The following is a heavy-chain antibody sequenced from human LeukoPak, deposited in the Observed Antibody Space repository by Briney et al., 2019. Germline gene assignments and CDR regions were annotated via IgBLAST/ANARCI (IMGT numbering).Heavy chain of an antibody. CDR3: ARAGRCSGGSCYYFDY. V-gene: IGHV3-74*01. CDR1: GFAFGDNW. J-gene: IGHJ4*02. CDR2: MNSDGRST. D-gene: IGHD2-15*01. Sequence: GGSLRLSCAASGFAFGDNWMHWVRQAPGKGLVWVSRMNSDGRSTYYADSVKGRFTISRDNAKNTLYLQMSSLRAEDTAVYYCARAGRCSGGSCYYFDYWGQGTLVTVSS.